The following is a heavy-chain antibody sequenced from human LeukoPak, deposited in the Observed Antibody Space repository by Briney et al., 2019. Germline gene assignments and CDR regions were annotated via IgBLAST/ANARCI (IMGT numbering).Heavy chain of an antibody. CDR3: AKAKSYYSNYDY. D-gene: IGHD4-11*01. CDR2: ISGSGANT. CDR1: GFTFSNYG. J-gene: IGHJ4*02. V-gene: IGHV3-23*01. Sequence: GGSLRLSCAASGFTFSNYGMSWVRQAPGKGLGGVSVISGSGANTYYADSVKGRFTISRDNSKNTLYLQVNSLRAEDTAVYYCAKAKSYYSNYDYWGQGTLVTVSS.